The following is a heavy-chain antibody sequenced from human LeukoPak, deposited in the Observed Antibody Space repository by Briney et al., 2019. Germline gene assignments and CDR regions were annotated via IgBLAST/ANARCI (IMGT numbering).Heavy chain of an antibody. CDR1: GGSISSGGYY. V-gene: IGHV4-31*03. CDR3: ARDGLRFLDRRWYYYGMDV. Sequence: SETLSLTCTVSGGSISSGGYYWSWIRQHPGKGLEWIGYIYYSGSTYYNPSLKSRVTISVDTSKNQFSLKLSSVTAADTAVYYCARDGLRFLDRRWYYYGMDVWGQGTTVTVSS. J-gene: IGHJ6*02. D-gene: IGHD3-3*01. CDR2: IYYSGST.